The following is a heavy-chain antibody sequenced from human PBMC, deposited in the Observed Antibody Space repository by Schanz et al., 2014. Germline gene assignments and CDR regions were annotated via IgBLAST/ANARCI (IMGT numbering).Heavy chain of an antibody. Sequence: QVQLVQSGAEVKTPGSSVKVSCKASGGTFSSYAFSWVRQAPGQGLEWMGKIIPILGMENYAQKFQGRVTITADISTSTAYMDLSSLRSDDTAVYYCARDIQYHYDTSGPVGAFDIWGQGTVVTVSS. V-gene: IGHV1-69*04. CDR1: GGTFSSYA. CDR3: ARDIQYHYDTSGPVGAFDI. J-gene: IGHJ3*02. D-gene: IGHD3-22*01. CDR2: IIPILGME.